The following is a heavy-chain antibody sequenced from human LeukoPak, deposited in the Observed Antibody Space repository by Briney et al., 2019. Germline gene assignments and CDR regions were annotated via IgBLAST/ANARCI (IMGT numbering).Heavy chain of an antibody. V-gene: IGHV3-74*01. CDR2: INSDGSST. J-gene: IGHJ4*02. CDR3: ARAPFSGFFDY. CDR1: GFTFSSYW. Sequence: GGSLRLSCAASGFTFSSYWMHWVRQAPGKGRVWVSRINSDGSSTSYADSVKGRFTLSRDNAKNTLYLQMNSLRAEDTAVYYCARAPFSGFFDYWGQGTLVTVSS. D-gene: IGHD1-26*01.